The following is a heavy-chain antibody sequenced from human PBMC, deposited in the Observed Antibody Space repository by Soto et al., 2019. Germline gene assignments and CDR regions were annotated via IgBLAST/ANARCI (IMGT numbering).Heavy chain of an antibody. CDR1: GGSISSTGHY. V-gene: IGHV4-39*02. CDR3: ASFMGVVTVDY. D-gene: IGHD2-21*02. Sequence: QLQLQESGPGLVKPSETLSLTCSVSGGSISSTGHYWGWIRQPPGKGLEWIGNIYYAGSPYYNPSLKSRVTISVDTSKNHCSLALTSVTAADTAVYYCASFMGVVTVDYWGQGALVTVSS. CDR2: IYYAGSP. J-gene: IGHJ4*02.